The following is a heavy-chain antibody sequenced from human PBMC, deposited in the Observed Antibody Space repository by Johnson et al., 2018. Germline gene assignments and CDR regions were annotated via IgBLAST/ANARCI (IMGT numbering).Heavy chain of an antibody. CDR2: IYYSGRT. D-gene: IGHD6-6*01. J-gene: IGHJ3*02. CDR3: ASGYQSSSSLGAFDI. Sequence: QVQLQESGPGLVKPSETLSLTCTVSGGSISSYYWSWIRQPPGKGLEWIGYIYYSGRTNYNPSLKSRVTISVDTSKNQFSLKLSSGTAADTAGYYCASGYQSSSSLGAFDIWGQGTMVTVSS. CDR1: GGSISSYY. V-gene: IGHV4-59*01.